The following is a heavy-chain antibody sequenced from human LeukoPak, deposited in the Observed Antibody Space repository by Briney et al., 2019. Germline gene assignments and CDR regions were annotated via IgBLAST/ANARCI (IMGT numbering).Heavy chain of an antibody. CDR3: ARGTGSEAFDI. CDR1: GGTVSSYA. Sequence: SVKVSCKASGGTVSSYAISWGRQGPGQGLEWMGRGIPILGIANYAQKFQGRGTITADKSTSTAYMELSSLRSEDTAVYYCARGTGSEAFDIWGPGKMVTVSS. J-gene: IGHJ3*02. D-gene: IGHD2-15*01. CDR2: GIPILGIA. V-gene: IGHV1-69*04.